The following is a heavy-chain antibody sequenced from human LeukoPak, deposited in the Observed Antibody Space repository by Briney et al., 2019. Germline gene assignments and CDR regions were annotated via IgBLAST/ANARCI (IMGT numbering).Heavy chain of an antibody. Sequence: GGSLSLSCAASGLTFSSYAMTWVRQAPGKGLEWVSGINTSGGSTYYADSVKGRFTISRDNSKNKLYLQMNSLRAEDTDVYYCAKERYGSSLESFDIWGQGTMVTVSS. CDR1: GLTFSSYA. CDR3: AKERYGSSLESFDI. D-gene: IGHD6-6*01. CDR2: INTSGGST. J-gene: IGHJ3*02. V-gene: IGHV3-23*01.